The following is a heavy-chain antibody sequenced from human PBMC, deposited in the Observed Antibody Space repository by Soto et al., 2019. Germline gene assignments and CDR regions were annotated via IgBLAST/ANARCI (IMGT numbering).Heavy chain of an antibody. CDR3: ARSNGALSYYSTFWFDC. D-gene: IGHD3-22*01. V-gene: IGHV4-61*01. CDR2: VFNRGRT. J-gene: IGHJ4*02. CDR1: GDSVSSGPNY. Sequence: QVQLQESGPGLVKPSETLSLTCTVLGDSVSSGPNYWSWIRQSPGKGLEWIGYVFNRGRTNYNPSLRRRATISADTSKNQFSLELTSVTAADTAVYYCARSNGALSYYSTFWFDCWGQGTLVTVSS.